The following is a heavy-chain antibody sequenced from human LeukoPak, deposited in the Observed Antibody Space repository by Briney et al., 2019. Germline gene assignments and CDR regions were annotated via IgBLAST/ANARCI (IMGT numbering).Heavy chain of an antibody. J-gene: IGHJ4*02. V-gene: IGHV3-48*03. CDR3: ARDCSSTSCHGLPYFDY. D-gene: IGHD2-2*01. CDR2: ISSSGSTI. CDR1: GFTFSSYE. Sequence: PGGSLRLSCAASGFTFSSYEMNWVRQAPGKGLEWVSHISSSGSTIYYADSVKGRFTISRDNAKKSLYLQMNSLRAEDTAVYYCARDCSSTSCHGLPYFDYWGQGTLVTVSS.